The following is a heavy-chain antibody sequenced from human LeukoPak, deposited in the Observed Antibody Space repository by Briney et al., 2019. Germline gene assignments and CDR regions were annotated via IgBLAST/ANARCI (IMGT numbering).Heavy chain of an antibody. V-gene: IGHV1-2*02. CDR3: ARGAVLRYFDWLNNYYYYYMDV. Sequence: ASVKVSCKASGYTFNGYYKHWVRQAPGQGLEWMGWINRNSGGTNYAQKFQGRVTMTRDTSISTAYMELSRLRSDDTAVYYCARGAVLRYFDWLNNYYYYYMDVWGKGTTVTISS. J-gene: IGHJ6*03. CDR2: INRNSGGT. CDR1: GYTFNGYY. D-gene: IGHD3-9*01.